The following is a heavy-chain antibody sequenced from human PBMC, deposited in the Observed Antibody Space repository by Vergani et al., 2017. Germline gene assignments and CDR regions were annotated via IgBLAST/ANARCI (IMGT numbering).Heavy chain of an antibody. CDR3: ARGYLGRGSGSYGH. CDR1: GWSFSGYY. V-gene: IGHV4-34*01. CDR2: INHSGST. Sequence: QVQLQQWGAGLLKPSETLSLTCAVYGWSFSGYYWSWIRQPPGKGLEWIGEINHSGSTNYNPSLKSRVTISVDTSKNQFSLKLSSVTAADTAVYYCARGYLGRGSGSYGHWGQGTLVTVSS. D-gene: IGHD3-10*01. J-gene: IGHJ4*02.